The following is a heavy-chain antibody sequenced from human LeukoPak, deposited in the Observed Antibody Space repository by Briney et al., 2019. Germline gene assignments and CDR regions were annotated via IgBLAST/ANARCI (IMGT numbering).Heavy chain of an antibody. D-gene: IGHD1-26*01. CDR3: AKDKVGARPYYFDY. CDR1: GFAFNNYV. J-gene: IGHJ4*02. V-gene: IGHV3-23*01. Sequence: GGSLRLSCAASGFAFNNYVMTWVRQAPGKGLDWFSAISGSGDSTYYADSVKGRFTISRDNSKNTLYLQMNSLRAEDTAVYYCAKDKVGARPYYFDYWGQGTLVTVSS. CDR2: ISGSGDST.